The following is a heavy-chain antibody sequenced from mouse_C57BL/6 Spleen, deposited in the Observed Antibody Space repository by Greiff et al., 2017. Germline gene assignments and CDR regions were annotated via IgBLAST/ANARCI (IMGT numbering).Heavy chain of an antibody. CDR2: ISSGGSYT. D-gene: IGHD1-1*01. J-gene: IGHJ3*01. CDR3: AGLPNCYGCSTFGY. CDR1: GFTFSSYG. V-gene: IGHV5-6*01. Sequence: EVQRVESGGGLVKPGGSLKLSCAASGFTFSSYGMSWVRQPPDKRQEWVATISSGGSYTYYPDSVKGRFTISRDKTKNTLYLQMSSLKDEDTAMYYGAGLPNCYGCSTFGYGGQGALVSVAA.